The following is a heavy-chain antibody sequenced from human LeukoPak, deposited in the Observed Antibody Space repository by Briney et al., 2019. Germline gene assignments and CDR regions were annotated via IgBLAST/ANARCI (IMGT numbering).Heavy chain of an antibody. CDR3: ARDAMATD. J-gene: IGHJ4*02. D-gene: IGHD5-24*01. CDR1: GGSFSGYC. Sequence: SETLSLTCAVYGGSFSGYCWSWIRQPPGKGLEWIGEINHSGSTNYNPSLKSRVTISVDTSKNQFSLKLSSVTAADTAVYYCARDAMATDWGQGTLVTVSS. V-gene: IGHV4-34*01. CDR2: INHSGST.